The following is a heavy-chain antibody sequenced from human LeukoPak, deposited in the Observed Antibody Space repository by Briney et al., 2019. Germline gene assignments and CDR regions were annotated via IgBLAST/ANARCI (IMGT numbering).Heavy chain of an antibody. D-gene: IGHD4-17*01. J-gene: IGHJ4*02. CDR3: AREDGDRDY. CDR2: IVPILGIA. Sequence: PLASVKVSCKASGGTFSSYAISWVRQAPGQGLEWMGRIVPILGIANYAQKFQGRVTITADKSTSTAYMELSSLRSEDTAVYYCAREDGDRDYWGQGTLVTVSS. CDR1: GGTFSSYA. V-gene: IGHV1-69*04.